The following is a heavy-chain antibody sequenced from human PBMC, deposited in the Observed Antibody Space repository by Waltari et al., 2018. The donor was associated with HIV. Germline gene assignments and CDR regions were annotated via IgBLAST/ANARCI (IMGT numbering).Heavy chain of an antibody. CDR2: IYYSGST. CDR1: GGSISSSSYY. D-gene: IGHD3-10*01. Sequence: QLQLQESGPGLVKPSETLSLTCTVSGGSISSSSYYWGWIRQPPGKGLEWIGSIYYSGSTYYNPSLKSRVTISVDTSKNQFSLKLSSVTAADTAVYYCARAAQNFIITMVRGVHNNWFDPWGQGTLVTVSS. J-gene: IGHJ5*02. V-gene: IGHV4-39*07. CDR3: ARAAQNFIITMVRGVHNNWFDP.